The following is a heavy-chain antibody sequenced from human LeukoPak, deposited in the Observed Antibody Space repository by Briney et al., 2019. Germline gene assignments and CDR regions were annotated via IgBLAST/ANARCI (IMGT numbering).Heavy chain of an antibody. CDR3: AKVRGGRITMVRGVSEWFDP. CDR1: GFSISNDW. Sequence: GGSLRLSCAASGFSISNDWMSWVRQAPGKGLEWVARVKSRSAGETTDYAAPVKGRFTISRDDSKTTLYLQMNSLKTEDTAVYYCAKVRGGRITMVRGVSEWFDPWGQGTLVTVSS. J-gene: IGHJ5*02. CDR2: VKSRSAGETT. V-gene: IGHV3-15*01. D-gene: IGHD3-10*01.